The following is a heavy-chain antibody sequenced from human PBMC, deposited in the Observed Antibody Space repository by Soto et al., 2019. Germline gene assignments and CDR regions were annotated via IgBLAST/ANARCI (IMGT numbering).Heavy chain of an antibody. V-gene: IGHV4-39*01. CDR1: GGSISSSSYY. J-gene: IGHJ4*02. CDR2: IYYSGST. D-gene: IGHD3-22*01. CDR3: ARHWIGHYDSSGSDYFDY. Sequence: QLQLQESGPGLVKPSETLSLTCTVSGGSISSSSYYWGWIRQPPGKGLEWIGSIYYSGSTYYNPSLKSRVTISVDTSKNQFSLKLSSVTAADTAVYYCARHWIGHYDSSGSDYFDYWGQGTLVTVSS.